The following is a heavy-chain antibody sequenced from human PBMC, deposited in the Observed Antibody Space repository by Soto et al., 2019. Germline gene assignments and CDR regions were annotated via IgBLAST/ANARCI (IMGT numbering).Heavy chain of an antibody. V-gene: IGHV4-30-2*01. CDR1: GDSMTSGDYS. CDR2: IYRTSNT. J-gene: IGHJ4*02. D-gene: IGHD2-2*01. Sequence: SETLSLTCTVSGDSMTSGDYSWSWIRQPPGKGLEWLGYIYRTSNTHYSPSLKSRVSTSQDRSKNQFSLELTSVTAADTAVYYCARGDYQYSIDYWGQGTLVTVSS. CDR3: ARGDYQYSIDY.